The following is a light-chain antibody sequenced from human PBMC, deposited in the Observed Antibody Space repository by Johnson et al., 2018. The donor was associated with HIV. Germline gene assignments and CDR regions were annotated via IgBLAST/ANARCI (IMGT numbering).Light chain of an antibody. CDR1: TSNVGINF. CDR3: GTWDNGLSAYV. J-gene: IGLJ1*01. V-gene: IGLV1-51*02. CDR2: ENN. Sequence: QSVLTQPPSVSAAPGQDVIISCSGSTSNVGINFVSWYQQFPGRAPKLLIYENNKRPSAIPDRFSGSKSGTSATLGITGLQTGDEADYYCGTWDNGLSAYVFGTGTKVTVL.